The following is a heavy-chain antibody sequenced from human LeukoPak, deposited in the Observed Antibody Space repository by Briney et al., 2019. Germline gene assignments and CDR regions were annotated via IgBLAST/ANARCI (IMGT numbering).Heavy chain of an antibody. D-gene: IGHD3-9*01. CDR2: INHSGST. CDR3: AGTPARVQDYRELLTGYSSPRGFDR. J-gene: IGHJ4*02. V-gene: IGHV4-34*01. CDR1: GGSFSGYY. Sequence: SETLSLTCAVYGGSFSGYYWSWIRQPPGKGLEWIGEINHSGSTNYNPSLKRRVTISVDKSKNQFSLKLSSVTAADTAVYSCAGTPARVQDYRELLTGYSSPRGFDRWGQGPLVPVSS.